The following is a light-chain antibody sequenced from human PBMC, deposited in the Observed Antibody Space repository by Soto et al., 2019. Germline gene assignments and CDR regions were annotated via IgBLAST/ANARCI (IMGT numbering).Light chain of an antibody. V-gene: IGKV3-20*01. CDR2: AAS. CDR3: QQYGSAPWT. Sequence: EIVLTQSPGTLSLSPGERATLSCRASQSVNNNYLAWYQHKPGQSPRLLICAASNRARGIPDRFGGSGSGTDFTLTVSRLEPEDFAGYYCQQYGSAPWTFGQGTKVEI. CDR1: QSVNNNY. J-gene: IGKJ1*01.